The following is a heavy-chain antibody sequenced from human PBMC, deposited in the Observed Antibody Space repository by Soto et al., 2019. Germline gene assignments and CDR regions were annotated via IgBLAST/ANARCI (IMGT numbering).Heavy chain of an antibody. Sequence: PSETPSLTCTVSGGSISSGTYYWGWIRQPPGKGLEWIGYIYYSGSTNYNPSLTSRVTISVDTSKNQFSLKLSSVTAADTAVYYCARHRYSYGVYYFDYWGQGTLVTVSS. CDR3: ARHRYSYGVYYFDY. CDR2: IYYSGST. J-gene: IGHJ4*02. D-gene: IGHD5-18*01. V-gene: IGHV4-61*05. CDR1: GGSISSGTYY.